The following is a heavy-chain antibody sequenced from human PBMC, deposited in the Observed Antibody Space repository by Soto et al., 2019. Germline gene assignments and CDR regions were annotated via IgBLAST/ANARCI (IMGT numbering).Heavy chain of an antibody. D-gene: IGHD6-13*01. CDR2: ISSSGATI. Sequence: GSLRLSCAGSGFTFRDHYMSWVRQAPGQGLEWVSYISSSGATIYYADSVRGRFSFSRDNAKNQLYLQITRMRAEDTAVYYCARDTISGAGADPYGLEVWGQGTTVPVSS. J-gene: IGHJ6*02. CDR1: GFTFRDHY. CDR3: ARDTISGAGADPYGLEV. V-gene: IGHV3-11*01.